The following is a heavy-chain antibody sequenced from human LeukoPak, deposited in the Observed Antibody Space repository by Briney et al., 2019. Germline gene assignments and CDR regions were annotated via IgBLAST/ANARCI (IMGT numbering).Heavy chain of an antibody. CDR3: ARGYCSSTSCYASKHYYYYYGMDV. CDR2: VYYSGST. D-gene: IGHD2-2*01. J-gene: IGHJ6*02. V-gene: IGHV4-31*03. CDR1: GGSISSGGYY. Sequence: SQTLSLTCTVSGGSISSGGYYWSWIRQHPGKGLEWIGYVYYSGSTYYNPSLKSRVTISVDTSKNQVSLKLSSVTAADTAVYYCARGYCSSTSCYASKHYYYYYGMDVWGQGTTVTVSS.